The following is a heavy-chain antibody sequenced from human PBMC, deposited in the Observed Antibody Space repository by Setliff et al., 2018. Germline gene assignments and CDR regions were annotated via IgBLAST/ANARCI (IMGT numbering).Heavy chain of an antibody. CDR2: IYYSGST. V-gene: IGHV4-59*01. Sequence: SETLSLTCTVSGGSISSYYWSWIRQPPGKGLEWIGYIYYSGSTNYNPSLKSRVTISIDTSKNQFALKLSSVTAADTAVYYCARDNRDYDFWSGYYSLRGQGTLVTVSS. D-gene: IGHD3-3*01. J-gene: IGHJ4*02. CDR3: ARDNRDYDFWSGYYSL. CDR1: GGSISSYY.